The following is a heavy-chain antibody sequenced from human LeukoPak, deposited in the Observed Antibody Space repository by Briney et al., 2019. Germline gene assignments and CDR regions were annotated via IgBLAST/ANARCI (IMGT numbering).Heavy chain of an antibody. Sequence: PSETLSLTCTVSGGPISSGGYYWSWIRQHPGKGLEWIGYIYYSGSTYYNPSLKSRVTISVDTSKNQFSLKLSSVTAADTAVYYCARLCYYDSRGYWYYFDYWGQGTLVTVSS. CDR3: ARLCYYDSRGYWYYFDY. V-gene: IGHV4-31*03. D-gene: IGHD3-22*01. CDR1: GGPISSGGYY. CDR2: IYYSGST. J-gene: IGHJ4*02.